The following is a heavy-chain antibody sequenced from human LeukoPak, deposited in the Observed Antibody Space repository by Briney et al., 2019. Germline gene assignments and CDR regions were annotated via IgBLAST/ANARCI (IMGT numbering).Heavy chain of an antibody. CDR1: GFTFSTYG. D-gene: IGHD2-15*01. Sequence: GGSLRLSCAASGFTFSTYGMHWVREAPGKGLEWVAVIWYDGGKKYHDDRVKGRFTISRDNSKNPLYLQMNRLRAEDTAVYYCARAVACRGGTCYFSHFDYWGQGTLVTVSS. J-gene: IGHJ4*02. V-gene: IGHV3-33*01. CDR3: ARAVACRGGTCYFSHFDY. CDR2: IWYDGGKK.